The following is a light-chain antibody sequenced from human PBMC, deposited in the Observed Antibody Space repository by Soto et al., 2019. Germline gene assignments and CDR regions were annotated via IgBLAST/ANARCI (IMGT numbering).Light chain of an antibody. CDR3: QQANSFPIT. Sequence: DVQVTQSPSSVSASVGDRVTITCRASQDISTWLAWYHQRTGKAPNLLIYTASILQSGVPSRFSGSGSGTHFTLTISSLQPEDFATYYCQQANSFPITCGQGTDWRL. CDR2: TAS. J-gene: IGKJ5*01. CDR1: QDISTW. V-gene: IGKV1-12*01.